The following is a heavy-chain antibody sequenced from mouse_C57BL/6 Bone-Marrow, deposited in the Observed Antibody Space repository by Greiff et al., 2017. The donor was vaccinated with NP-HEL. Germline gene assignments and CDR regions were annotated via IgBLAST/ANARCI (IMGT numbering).Heavy chain of an antibody. CDR2: ISGCGGNT. J-gene: IGHJ4*01. D-gene: IGHD1-1*01. V-gene: IGHV5-9*01. Sequence: EVMLVESGGGLVKPGGSLKLSCAASGFTFSSYTMSWVRQTPEKGLEWVATISGCGGNTYYPDSVKGRFTISRDNAKNTLYLQLSSLRSEDTALYYCARHHYGYYAMDDWGQGTSVTVSS. CDR3: ARHHYGYYAMDD. CDR1: GFTFSSYT.